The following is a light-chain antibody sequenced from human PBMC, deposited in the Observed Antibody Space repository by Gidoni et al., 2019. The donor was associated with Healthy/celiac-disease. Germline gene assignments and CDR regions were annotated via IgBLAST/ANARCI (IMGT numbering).Light chain of an antibody. CDR3: SSYTSSSTGYV. CDR2: EVS. Sequence: QSALTQPASVSGSPGQSITISCTGTSSDVGGYNSVSWYQQHPGKAPKLMIYEVSNRPSGVSNRFSGSKSGNTASLTISGLQAEDEADYYCSSYTSSSTGYVFRTGTKVTVL. CDR1: SSDVGGYNS. J-gene: IGLJ1*01. V-gene: IGLV2-14*01.